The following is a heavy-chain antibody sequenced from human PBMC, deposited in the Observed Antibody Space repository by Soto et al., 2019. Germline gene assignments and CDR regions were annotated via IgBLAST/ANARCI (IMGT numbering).Heavy chain of an antibody. V-gene: IGHV1-69*01. J-gene: IGHJ6*02. CDR2: IIPIFGTA. CDR1: GGTFSSYA. Sequence: QVQLVQSGAEVKKPGSSVKVSCKSSGGTFSSYAISWVRQAPGQGLEWMGGIIPIFGTANYAQKFQGRVTITADESTSTAYMELSGLRSEDTAVYYCARGVVATVGYYYYGMDVWGQGTTVTVSS. CDR3: ARGVVATVGYYYYGMDV. D-gene: IGHD5-12*01.